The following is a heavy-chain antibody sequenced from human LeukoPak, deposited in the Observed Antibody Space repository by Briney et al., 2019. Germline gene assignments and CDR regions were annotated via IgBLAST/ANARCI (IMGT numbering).Heavy chain of an antibody. D-gene: IGHD5-12*01. CDR3: ARRDGVATHDAFDI. CDR1: GYTFTSYG. V-gene: IGHV1-18*01. J-gene: IGHJ3*02. CDR2: ISAYNGNT. Sequence: GASVKVSCKASGYTFTSYGISWVRQAPGQGLEWMGWISAYNGNTNYAQKFQGRVTITADESTSTAYMELSSLRSEDTAVYYCARRDGVATHDAFDIWGQGTMVTVSS.